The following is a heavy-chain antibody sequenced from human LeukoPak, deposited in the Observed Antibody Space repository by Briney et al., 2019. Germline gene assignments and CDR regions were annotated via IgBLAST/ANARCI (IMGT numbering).Heavy chain of an antibody. CDR2: INHSGST. D-gene: IGHD3-10*01. V-gene: IGHV4-34*01. J-gene: IGHJ3*02. CDR1: GGSFSGYY. CDR3: ARSDGYGLVGI. Sequence: MASETLSLTCAVYGGSFSGYYWSWIRQPPGKGLEWIGEINHSGSTNYNPSLKSRVTISVDTSKNQFSLKLSSVTAADTAVYYCARSDGYGLVGIWGQGTMITVSS.